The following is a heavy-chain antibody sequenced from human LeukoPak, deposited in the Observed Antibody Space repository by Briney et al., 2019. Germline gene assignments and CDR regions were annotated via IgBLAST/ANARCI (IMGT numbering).Heavy chain of an antibody. CDR2: ISSSSSYI. V-gene: IGHV3-21*01. Sequence: GGSLRLSCAASGFTFSGYSMNWVRQTPGKGLEWVSSISSSSSYIYYADSVKGRFTISRDNAKNSLFLQMKSLRAEDTAVYYCARDRETSSCFDYWGQGTLVTVSS. J-gene: IGHJ4*02. CDR1: GFTFSGYS. D-gene: IGHD6-13*01. CDR3: ARDRETSSCFDY.